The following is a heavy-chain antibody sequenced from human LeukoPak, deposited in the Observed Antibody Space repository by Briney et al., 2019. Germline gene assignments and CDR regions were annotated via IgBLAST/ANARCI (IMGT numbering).Heavy chain of an antibody. CDR3: ARFTLGATNWFDP. Sequence: PSETLSLTCTVSGGSISSSSYYWGWIRQPPGKGLEWIGYIYYSGSTNYNPSLKSRVTISVDTSKNQFSLKLSSVTAADTAVYYCARFTLGATNWFDPWGQGTLVTVSS. J-gene: IGHJ5*02. CDR2: IYYSGST. CDR1: GGSISSSSYY. V-gene: IGHV4-61*05. D-gene: IGHD1-26*01.